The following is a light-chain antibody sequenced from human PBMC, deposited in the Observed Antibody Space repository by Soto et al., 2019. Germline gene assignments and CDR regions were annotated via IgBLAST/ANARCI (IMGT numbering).Light chain of an antibody. J-gene: IGKJ5*01. CDR1: QSVSSSY. Sequence: EIVLTQSPGTLSLSPGERATLSCRASQSVSSSYLAWYQQKPGQAPRLLIYGASSRATGIPDRFSGSGSGTDFTLIISRLEPEDFAVYYCQQYRTSPNTFGQGTRVEIK. CDR2: GAS. CDR3: QQYRTSPNT. V-gene: IGKV3-20*01.